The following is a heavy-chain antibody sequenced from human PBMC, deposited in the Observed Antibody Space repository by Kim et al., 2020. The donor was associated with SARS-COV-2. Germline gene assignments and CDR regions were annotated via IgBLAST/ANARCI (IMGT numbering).Heavy chain of an antibody. J-gene: IGHJ6*02. CDR1: GFSFGDCA. CDR3: AKGVRYYYYGMVV. CDR2: ISWNSGSI. Sequence: GGSLRLSCAASGFSFGDCAMHWVRQVPGKGLEWVSGISWNSGSIGYADSVKGRFTISRDNAKNSLYLQMNSLRAEDTALYYCAKGVRYYYYGMVVWGQGTTVTVSS. V-gene: IGHV3-9*01.